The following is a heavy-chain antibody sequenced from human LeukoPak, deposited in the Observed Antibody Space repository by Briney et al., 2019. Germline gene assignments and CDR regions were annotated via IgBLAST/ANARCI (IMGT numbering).Heavy chain of an antibody. CDR2: ISAYNGNT. CDR3: ARGHYDILTGRNYYYYYGMDV. J-gene: IGHJ6*02. CDR1: GYTFTSYG. V-gene: IGHV1-18*01. D-gene: IGHD3-9*01. Sequence: SVKVSCKASGYTFTSYGISWVRQAPGQGLEWMGWISAYNGNTNYAQKLQGRVTITTDTSTSTAYMELRSLRSDDTAVYYCARGHYDILTGRNYYYYYGMDVWGQGTTVTVSS.